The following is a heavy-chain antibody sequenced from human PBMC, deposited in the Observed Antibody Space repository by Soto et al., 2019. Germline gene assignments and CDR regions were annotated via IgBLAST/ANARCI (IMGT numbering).Heavy chain of an antibody. CDR3: VSDRGYGHASVPYS. CDR1: GFAFSSYG. Sequence: QAPLVESGGGVVQPGRSLRLSCAASGFAFSSYGMHWVRQAPGTGLEWVAVISYDGSLQHYADSVKGRFTISRDNSKNVGLLQMSSLRAEDTAVYYCVSDRGYGHASVPYSWGQGTLVSVSS. D-gene: IGHD5-18*01. V-gene: IGHV3-30*03. CDR2: ISYDGSLQ. J-gene: IGHJ4*02.